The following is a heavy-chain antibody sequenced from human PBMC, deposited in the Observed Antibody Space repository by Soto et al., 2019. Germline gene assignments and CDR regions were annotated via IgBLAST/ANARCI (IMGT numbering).Heavy chain of an antibody. Sequence: GGSVRLSCEASGFTFSSYPIHWVRQAPGKGLEWVTVISYDGGNQYYADSVKGRFTISRDNSKDTLYLQMHSLRSDDTAVYFCARGPVTQTSFIDHWGQGTLVTVSS. D-gene: IGHD4-4*01. CDR1: GFTFSSYP. CDR2: ISYDGGNQ. V-gene: IGHV3-30-3*01. J-gene: IGHJ4*02. CDR3: ARGPVTQTSFIDH.